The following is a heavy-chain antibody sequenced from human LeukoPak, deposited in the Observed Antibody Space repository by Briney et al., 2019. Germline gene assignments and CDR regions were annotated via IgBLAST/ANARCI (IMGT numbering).Heavy chain of an antibody. D-gene: IGHD2-2*01. J-gene: IGHJ4*02. CDR3: ARGASTRENYFDY. V-gene: IGHV4-34*01. Sequence: PSETLSLTYAVYGGSFSGYYWGWIRQPPGKGLEWIGSIYHSGSTYYNPSLKSRVTISVDTSKNQFSLKLSSVTAADTAVYYCARGASTRENYFDYWGQGILVTVSS. CDR1: GGSFSGYY. CDR2: IYHSGST.